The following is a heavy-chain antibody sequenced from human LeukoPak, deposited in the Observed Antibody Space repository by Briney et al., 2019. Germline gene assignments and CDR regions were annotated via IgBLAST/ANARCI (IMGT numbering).Heavy chain of an antibody. J-gene: IGHJ6*02. Sequence: ALVKVSCKASGYTFTGYYMHWVRQAPGQGLEWMGWINPNSGGTNYAQKFQGWVTMTRDTSISTAYMELSRLRSDDTAVYYCARVRMGRTKTTTIFGVVPNSYYYYGMDVWGQGTTVTVSS. CDR1: GYTFTGYY. D-gene: IGHD3-3*01. CDR3: ARVRMGRTKTTTIFGVVPNSYYYYGMDV. V-gene: IGHV1-2*04. CDR2: INPNSGGT.